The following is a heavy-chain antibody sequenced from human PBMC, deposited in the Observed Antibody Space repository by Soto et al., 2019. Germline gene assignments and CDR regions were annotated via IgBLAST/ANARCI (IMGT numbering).Heavy chain of an antibody. CDR1: GFIFSTYG. Sequence: GGSLRLSCAASGFIFSTYGMHCVRQAPGKGLEWVAAISHDGNYIFCAESVKGRFTISRDNSKNTVYLQMSSLRPEDTAVYYCAKGRGSYGGAYDYWGQGTPVTVSS. V-gene: IGHV3-30*18. CDR3: AKGRGSYGGAYDY. J-gene: IGHJ4*02. CDR2: ISHDGNYI. D-gene: IGHD1-26*01.